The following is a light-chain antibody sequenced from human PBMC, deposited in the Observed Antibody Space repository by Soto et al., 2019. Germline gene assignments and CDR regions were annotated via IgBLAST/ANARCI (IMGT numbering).Light chain of an antibody. J-gene: IGKJ1*01. Sequence: DIVMSQTPLSLSVTPGQPASISCRSSESLVYTNGNTYLSWYHQRPGQPPRLLILRVSNRFSGVPERFSGSGAATDFTLKISSVEVEDVGIYYCMQGTLWWTFGQGTKVEI. CDR3: MQGTLWWT. V-gene: IGKV2-24*01. CDR2: RVS. CDR1: ESLVYTNGNTY.